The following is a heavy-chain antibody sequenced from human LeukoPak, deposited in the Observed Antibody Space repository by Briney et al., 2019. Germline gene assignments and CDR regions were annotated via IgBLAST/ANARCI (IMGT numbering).Heavy chain of an antibody. J-gene: IGHJ4*02. D-gene: IGHD2-15*01. CDR1: GGSISSYY. V-gene: IGHV4-59*01. CDR2: IYYSGSI. CDR3: ARVLESGGSCYAFDY. Sequence: SETLSLTCTVSGGSISSYYWSWIRQPPGKGLEWIGYIYYSGSINYNPSLKSRVTISVDTSKNQFSLKLSSVTAADTAVYYCARVLESGGSCYAFDYWGRGTLVTVSS.